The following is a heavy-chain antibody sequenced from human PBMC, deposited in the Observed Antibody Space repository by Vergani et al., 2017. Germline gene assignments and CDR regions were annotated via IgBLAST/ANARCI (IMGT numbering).Heavy chain of an antibody. CDR3: AKGGYSYGSPFDY. CDR1: GFTFDDYA. V-gene: IGHV3-9*01. J-gene: IGHJ4*02. CDR2: ISWNSGSI. D-gene: IGHD5-18*01. Sequence: EVQQVESGGGLVQPGRSLRLSCAASGFTFDDYAMHWVRQAPGKGLEWVSGISWNSGSIGYADSVKGRFTISRDNAKNSLYLQMNSLRAKDTALYYCAKGGYSYGSPFDYWGQGTLVTVSS.